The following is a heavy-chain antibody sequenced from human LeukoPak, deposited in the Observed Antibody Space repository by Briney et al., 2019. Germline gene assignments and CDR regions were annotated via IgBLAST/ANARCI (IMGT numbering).Heavy chain of an antibody. V-gene: IGHV1-18*01. CDR2: ISAYNGNT. D-gene: IGHD3-22*01. CDR1: GYTFTSYG. CDR3: ARDLGPDYYDSSGPDY. J-gene: IGHJ4*02. Sequence: ASVKVSWKASGYTFTSYGISWVRQAPAQGLEWMGWISAYNGNTNYAQKLQGRVTMTTDTSTSTAYMELRSLRSDDTAVYYCARDLGPDYYDSSGPDYWGQGTLVTVSS.